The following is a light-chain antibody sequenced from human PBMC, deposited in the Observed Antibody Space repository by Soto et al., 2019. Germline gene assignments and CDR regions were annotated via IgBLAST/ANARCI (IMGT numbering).Light chain of an antibody. J-gene: IGKJ1*01. V-gene: IGKV3-20*01. CDR3: QQYGSSPGT. CDR2: GAS. Sequence: EIVLTQSPGTLSLSPGERATLSCWACQSVSASYLAWYQHKPGQAPRLLIYGASIRATGIPDRFSGSGSGTDFTLTISRLEPEDFAVYYCQQYGSSPGTFGQGTKVDIK. CDR1: QSVSASY.